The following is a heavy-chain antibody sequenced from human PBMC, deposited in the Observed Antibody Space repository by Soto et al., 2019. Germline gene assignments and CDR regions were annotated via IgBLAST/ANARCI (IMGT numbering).Heavy chain of an antibody. Sequence: QVQLVESGGGVVQPGRSLRLSCAASGFTFSSYGMHWVRQAPGKGLEWVAVIWYDGSNKYYADSVKGRFTISRDNSKNTLYLQMNSLRAEDTAVYYCARIWESSSPPGGMDVWGQGTTVTVSS. V-gene: IGHV3-33*01. CDR1: GFTFSSYG. D-gene: IGHD6-6*01. CDR2: IWYDGSNK. CDR3: ARIWESSSPPGGMDV. J-gene: IGHJ6*02.